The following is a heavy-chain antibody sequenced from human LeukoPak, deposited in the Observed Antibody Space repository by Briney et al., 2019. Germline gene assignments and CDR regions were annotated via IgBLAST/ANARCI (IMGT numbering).Heavy chain of an antibody. J-gene: IGHJ5*02. D-gene: IGHD6-13*01. CDR1: GGTFSSYA. CDR2: IIPILAIA. CDR3: ARVGSSWYGWFDP. V-gene: IGHV1-69*04. Sequence: ASVKVSCKASGGTFSSYAISWVRQAPGQGLEWMGRIIPILAIANYAQKFQGRVTITTDESTSTAYMELSSLRSEDTAVYYCARVGSSWYGWFDPWGQGTLVTVSS.